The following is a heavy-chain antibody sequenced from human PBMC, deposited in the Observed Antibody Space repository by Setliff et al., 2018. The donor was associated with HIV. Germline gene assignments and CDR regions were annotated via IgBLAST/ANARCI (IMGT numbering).Heavy chain of an antibody. V-gene: IGHV4-39*01. CDR2: IYYTGSP. CDR1: GDSISSSIYY. Sequence: PSETLSLTCTVSGDSISSSIYYWGWVRQPPGKGLEWIGGIYYTGSPFYNPSLKSRVTISVDTSNNQFSLKLSSVTAADTAVYYCAAGAPRGRLRFPNWFDPWGQGTLVTVSS. D-gene: IGHD5-12*01. CDR3: AAGAPRGRLRFPNWFDP. J-gene: IGHJ5*02.